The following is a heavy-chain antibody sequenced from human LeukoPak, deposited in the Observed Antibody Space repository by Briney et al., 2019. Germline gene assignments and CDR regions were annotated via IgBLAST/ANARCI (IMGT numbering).Heavy chain of an antibody. V-gene: IGHV3-7*01. CDR3: ARFGLPYSIDL. J-gene: IGHJ6*02. CDR2: TRPDGSAV. Sequence: GGSLRLSCIASGFTFNQHSMSWVRQAPVKGLEWVASTRPDGSAVFYVDSVKGRFTFSRDNAKNSLDPQMNSLRAEDTAVYYCARFGLPYSIDLWGQGTMVTVSS. CDR1: GFTFNQHS. D-gene: IGHD3/OR15-3a*01.